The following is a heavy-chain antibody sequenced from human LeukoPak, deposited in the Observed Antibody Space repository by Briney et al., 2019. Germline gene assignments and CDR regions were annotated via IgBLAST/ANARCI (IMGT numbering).Heavy chain of an antibody. V-gene: IGHV3-53*01. CDR2: IYSGGST. D-gene: IGHD1-20*01. CDR1: GFTVSSNY. J-gene: IGHJ4*02. CDR3: ARGTNWSPLDFDH. Sequence: GGSLRLSCAASGFTVSSNYMSWVRQAPGKGLEWVSVIYSGGSTYYADSVKGRFTISRDNSKNTLYLQMNSLRAEDTAAYYCARGTNWSPLDFDHWGQGTLVTVSS.